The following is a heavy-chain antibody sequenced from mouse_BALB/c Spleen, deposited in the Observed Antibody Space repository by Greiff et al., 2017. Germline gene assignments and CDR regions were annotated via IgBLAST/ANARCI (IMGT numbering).Heavy chain of an antibody. Sequence: DVHLVESGGGLVQPGGSLRLSCATSGFTFTDYYMSWVRQPPGKALEWLGFIRNKANGYTTEYSASVKGRFTISRDNSQSILYLQMNTLRAEDSATYYCARDTDYAGAYWGQGTLVTVSA. V-gene: IGHV7-3*02. J-gene: IGHJ3*01. D-gene: IGHD2-4*01. CDR3: ARDTDYAGAY. CDR1: GFTFTDYY. CDR2: IRNKANGYTT.